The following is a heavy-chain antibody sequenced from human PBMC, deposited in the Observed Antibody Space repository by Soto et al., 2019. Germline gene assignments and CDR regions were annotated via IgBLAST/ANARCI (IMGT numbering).Heavy chain of an antibody. J-gene: IGHJ6*02. CDR2: ISAYNGNT. CDR3: ARDVEYQLLPVRYYFYGMDD. CDR1: GYTFPSYG. Sequence: DSVKVSCKASGYTFPSYGISWVRKAPGQEIEWMGWISAYNGNTKYAQKIQGRVTMTTDTGTSTAYMELRSLRSDDTAVYYCARDVEYQLLPVRYYFYGMDDSRQGTTVTVSS. D-gene: IGHD2-2*01. V-gene: IGHV1-18*04.